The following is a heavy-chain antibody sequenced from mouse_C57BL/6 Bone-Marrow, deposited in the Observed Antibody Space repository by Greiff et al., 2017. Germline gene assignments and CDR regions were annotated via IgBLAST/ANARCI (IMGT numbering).Heavy chain of an antibody. V-gene: IGHV5-4*01. CDR1: GFTFSSYA. D-gene: IGHD2-1*01. CDR2: ISDGGSYT. Sequence: EVHLVESGGGLVKPGGSLKLSCAASGFTFSSYAMSWVRQTPEKRLEWVATISDGGSYTYYPDNVKGRFTISRDNAKNNLYLQMSHLKSEDTAMYYCAREVGLYYGNYGRFAYWGQGTLVTVSA. J-gene: IGHJ3*01. CDR3: AREVGLYYGNYGRFAY.